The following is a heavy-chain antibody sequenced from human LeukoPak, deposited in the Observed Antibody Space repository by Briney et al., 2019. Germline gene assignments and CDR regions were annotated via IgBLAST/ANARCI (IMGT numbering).Heavy chain of an antibody. J-gene: IGHJ3*02. CDR2: INPSGSST. Sequence: ASVKVSCKASGYTFTSYYMHWVRQAPGQGLEWMGIINPSGSSTSYAQKFQGRVTMTRDMSTSTVYMELSSLRSEDTAVYYCARALLNDAFNIWGQGTMVTVSS. CDR1: GYTFTSYY. CDR3: ARALLNDAFNI. V-gene: IGHV1-46*01.